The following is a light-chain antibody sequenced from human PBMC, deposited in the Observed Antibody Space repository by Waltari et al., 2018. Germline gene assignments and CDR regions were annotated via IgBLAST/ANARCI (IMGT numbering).Light chain of an antibody. Sequence: SYEVTQPPSLSVSPGQTARITCSGDNLGTKYACWYQQKTGQSPVLVIYQDNKRISGTPDRFSGFNSGNTATLTISGTQAMDEADYYCWAWDSGSGVVFGGGTKLTVL. CDR1: NLGTKY. J-gene: IGLJ3*02. CDR3: WAWDSGSGVV. V-gene: IGLV3-1*01. CDR2: QDN.